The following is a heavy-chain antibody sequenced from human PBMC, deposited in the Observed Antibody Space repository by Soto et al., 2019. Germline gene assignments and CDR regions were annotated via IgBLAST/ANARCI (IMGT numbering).Heavy chain of an antibody. CDR1: GFTFSSYA. J-gene: IGHJ6*02. V-gene: IGHV3-23*01. CDR2: ISGSGGST. Sequence: PGGSLRLSCAASGFTFSSYAMSWVRQAPGKGLEWVSAISGSGGSTYYADSVKGRFTISRDNSKNTLYLQMNSLRAEDTAVYYCAKAPPGEYSSSSYYYYYGMDVWGQGTTVTVSS. CDR3: AKAPPGEYSSSSYYYYYGMDV. D-gene: IGHD6-6*01.